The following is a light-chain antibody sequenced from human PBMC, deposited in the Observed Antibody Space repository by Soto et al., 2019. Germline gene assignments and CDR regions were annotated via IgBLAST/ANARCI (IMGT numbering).Light chain of an antibody. CDR3: QQYANSPIT. Sequence: EIVRTQSPATLSVSPGERATRACRASQSVSSNLAWYQQKPGQAPRLLIYGVSSRASGIPDRFFGSGSGTDFTLTINRLEPEDFAVYYCQQYANSPITFGQGTRLEIK. J-gene: IGKJ5*01. V-gene: IGKV3-20*01. CDR2: GVS. CDR1: QSVSSN.